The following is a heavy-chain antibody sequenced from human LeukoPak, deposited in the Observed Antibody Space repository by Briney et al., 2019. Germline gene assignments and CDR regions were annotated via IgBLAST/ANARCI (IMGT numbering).Heavy chain of an antibody. V-gene: IGHV3-23*01. CDR2: ISGSGDGT. Sequence: QTGGSLRLSCAASGFTFNNYAMSWVRQAPGKGLEWVSGISGSGDGTYYSDSVKGRFTISRDNSKNTLYLQMNSLRAEDTAVYYCAKEFVLRYFDWLLSQGYYMDVWGKGTTVTVSS. CDR3: AKEFVLRYFDWLLSQGYYMDV. D-gene: IGHD3-9*01. CDR1: GFTFNNYA. J-gene: IGHJ6*03.